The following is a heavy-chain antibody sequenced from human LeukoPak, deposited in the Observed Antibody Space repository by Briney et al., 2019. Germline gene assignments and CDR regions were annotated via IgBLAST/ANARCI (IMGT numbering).Heavy chain of an antibody. CDR3: ARDFGGTGGFDY. J-gene: IGHJ4*02. V-gene: IGHV3-21*01. CDR1: GFTFSSYS. D-gene: IGHD1-26*01. Sequence: GGSLRLSRAPSGFTFSSYSMNWVRQAPGKGLEWVSSISSSSSYIYYADSVKGRFTISRDNAKNSLYLQMNSLRAEDTAVYYCARDFGGTGGFDYWGQGTLVTVSS. CDR2: ISSSSSYI.